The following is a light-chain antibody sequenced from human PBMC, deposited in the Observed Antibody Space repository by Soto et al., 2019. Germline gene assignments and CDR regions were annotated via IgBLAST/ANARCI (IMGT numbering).Light chain of an antibody. Sequence: ETVLTQSPATLSLSPGERATLSCRASQSVGSYLAWYQQKPGQAPRLLIYDASTRATGIPARFSGSGSGTDFTLPISSLETEDFAVYYCQQRSNWPPLLTFGGGTKVEIK. V-gene: IGKV3-11*01. J-gene: IGKJ4*01. CDR2: DAS. CDR3: QQRSNWPPLLT. CDR1: QSVGSY.